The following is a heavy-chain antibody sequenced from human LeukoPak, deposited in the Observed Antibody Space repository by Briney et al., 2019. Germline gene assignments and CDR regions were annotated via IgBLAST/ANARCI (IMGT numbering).Heavy chain of an antibody. D-gene: IGHD3-10*01. CDR2: IKQDGSEK. V-gene: IGHV3-7*01. CDR1: GFTFSSYW. J-gene: IGHJ6*03. Sequence: GGSLRLSCAASGFTFSSYWMSWVRQAPGKGLEWVANIKQDGSEKYYVDSVKGRFTISRDNAKNSLYLQMNSLRAEDTAVYYCARDDGPGVWYYYYMDVWGKGTTVTISS. CDR3: ARDDGPGVWYYYYMDV.